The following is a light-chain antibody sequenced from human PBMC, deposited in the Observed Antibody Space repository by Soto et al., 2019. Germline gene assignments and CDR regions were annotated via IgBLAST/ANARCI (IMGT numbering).Light chain of an antibody. V-gene: IGLV1-40*01. CDR3: QSYDSRLSVWV. CDR2: GNS. CDR1: SSNIGAGYD. Sequence: QSVLTQPPSVSGAPGQRVTISCTGSSSNIGAGYDVHWYQQLPGTAPKLLIYGNSNRPSGVPDRFSGSKSGTSASLALTGLQAEDEADYYCQSYDSRLSVWVFGGGTQLPVL. J-gene: IGLJ3*02.